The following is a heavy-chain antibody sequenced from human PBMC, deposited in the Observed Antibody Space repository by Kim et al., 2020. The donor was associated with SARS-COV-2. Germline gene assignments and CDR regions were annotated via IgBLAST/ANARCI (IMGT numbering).Heavy chain of an antibody. J-gene: IGHJ5*02. CDR2: SSGSDTK. Sequence: GGSLRLSCVTSGFRFLNYAVNWVRQAPGKGLEWVSVSSGSDTKHYADSVKGRFIISRDPSKKTVFLQMNSLRVEDTAIYYCAGDRRTGGHNWFDTWGQGTLVTVSS. CDR1: GFRFLNYA. V-gene: IGHV3-23*01. CDR3: AGDRRTGGHNWFDT. D-gene: IGHD3-10*01.